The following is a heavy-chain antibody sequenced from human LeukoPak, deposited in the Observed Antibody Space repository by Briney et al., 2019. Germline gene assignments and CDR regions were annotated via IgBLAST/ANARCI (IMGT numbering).Heavy chain of an antibody. CDR2: IYYSGST. J-gene: IGHJ4*02. CDR1: GGSISSSSYY. Sequence: PSETLSLTCTVSGGSISSSSYYWSWIRQPPGKGLEWIGYIYYSGSTNYNPFLKSRVTISVDTSKNQFSLKLSSVTAADTAVYYCARTIAAAGTVDYWGQGTLVTVSS. CDR3: ARTIAAAGTVDY. V-gene: IGHV4-61*01. D-gene: IGHD6-13*01.